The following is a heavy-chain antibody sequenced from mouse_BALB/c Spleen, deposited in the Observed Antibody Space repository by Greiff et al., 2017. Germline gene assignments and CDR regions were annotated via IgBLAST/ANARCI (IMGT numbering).Heavy chain of an antibody. CDR2: IRLKSNNYAT. D-gene: IGHD1-1*01. Sequence: EVKLEESGGGLVQPGGSMKLSCVASGFTFSNYWMNWVRQSPEKGLEWVAEIRLKSNNYATHYAESVKGRFTISRDDSKSSVYLQMNNLRAEDTGIYYCTRRGYYGSSGYFDVWGAGTTVTVSS. CDR1: GFTFSNYW. J-gene: IGHJ1*01. V-gene: IGHV6-6*02. CDR3: TRRGYYGSSGYFDV.